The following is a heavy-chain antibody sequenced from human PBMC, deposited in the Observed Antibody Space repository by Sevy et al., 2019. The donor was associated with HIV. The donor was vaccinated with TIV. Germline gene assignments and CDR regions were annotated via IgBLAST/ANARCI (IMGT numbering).Heavy chain of an antibody. V-gene: IGHV3-30*02. CDR1: GFTFSSYG. J-gene: IGHJ4*02. CDR3: AKDALRFREWGLGYYFDY. Sequence: GGSLRLSCAASGFTFSSYGMHWVRQAPGKGLEWVAFIRYDGSNKYYVDSVKGRFTISRDNSKNTLYLQMNSLRAEDTAVYYCAKDALRFREWGLGYYFDYWGQGTLVTVSS. D-gene: IGHD3-10*01. CDR2: IRYDGSNK.